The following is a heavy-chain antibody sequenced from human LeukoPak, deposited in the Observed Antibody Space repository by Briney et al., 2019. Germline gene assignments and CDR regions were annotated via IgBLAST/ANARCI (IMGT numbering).Heavy chain of an antibody. J-gene: IGHJ4*02. Sequence: ASVKVSCKASGYTFTSYGISWARQAPGQGLEWMGWISAYNGNTNYAQKLQGRVTMTTDTSTSTAYMELRSLRSDDTAVYYCARDRVGATGPSCFDYWGQGTLVTVSS. V-gene: IGHV1-18*01. CDR2: ISAYNGNT. CDR1: GYTFTSYG. CDR3: ARDRVGATGPSCFDY. D-gene: IGHD1-26*01.